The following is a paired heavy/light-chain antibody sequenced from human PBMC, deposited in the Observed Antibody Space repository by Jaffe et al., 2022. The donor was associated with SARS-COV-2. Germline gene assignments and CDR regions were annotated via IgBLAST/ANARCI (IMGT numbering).Heavy chain of an antibody. Sequence: QVQLQQWGAGLLKPSETLSLTCAVYGGSFSAYYWNWIRQSPGKGLEWIGEINHSGSTDYNPSLKSRVTISVDRSNNQISLKMISVTVADTALYYCAKGGSGWYFDLWGRGTLVTVSS. CDR3: AKGGSGWYFDL. J-gene: IGHJ2*01. CDR1: GGSFSAYY. CDR2: INHSGST. D-gene: IGHD3-16*01. V-gene: IGHV4-34*01.
Light chain of an antibody. J-gene: IGLJ2*01. V-gene: IGLV1-40*01. Sequence: QSVLTQPPSVSGAPGQRVTISCTGSSSNIGTGYDVHWYQQIPGTAPKLLIYANINRPSGVPDRFSGSKSGTSASLAISGLQADDEADYYCQSYDGSLRGSIFGGGTKLTVL. CDR2: ANI. CDR1: SSNIGTGYD. CDR3: QSYDGSLRGSI.